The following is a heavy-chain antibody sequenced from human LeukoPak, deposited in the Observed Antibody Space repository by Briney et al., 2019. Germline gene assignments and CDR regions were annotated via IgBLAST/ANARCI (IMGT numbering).Heavy chain of an antibody. V-gene: IGHV3-23*01. D-gene: IGHD4-17*01. Sequence: PGGSLRLSCAASGFTFSSYAMSWVRQAPGKGLEWVSAISGSGGSTYHADSVKGRFTISRDNSKNTLYLQMNSLRAEDTAVYYCAKVITDYGDYVFRTRFRAFFDYWGQGTLVTVSS. CDR2: ISGSGGST. CDR1: GFTFSSYA. CDR3: AKVITDYGDYVFRTRFRAFFDY. J-gene: IGHJ4*02.